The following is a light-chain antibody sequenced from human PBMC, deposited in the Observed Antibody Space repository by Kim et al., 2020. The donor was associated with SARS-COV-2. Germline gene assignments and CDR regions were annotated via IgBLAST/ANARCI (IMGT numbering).Light chain of an antibody. J-gene: IGLJ3*02. CDR2: DVS. V-gene: IGLV2-14*03. CDR3: SSYTTSSALWL. CDR1: SSDVGGYKY. Sequence: QSALTQPASVSGSPGQSITISCSGTSSDVGGYKYVSWYQQHPGKAPKLIIFDVSDRPSGVSNRFSGSKSGNTASLSISGLQADDEADYYCSSYTTSSALWLFGGGTQLTVL.